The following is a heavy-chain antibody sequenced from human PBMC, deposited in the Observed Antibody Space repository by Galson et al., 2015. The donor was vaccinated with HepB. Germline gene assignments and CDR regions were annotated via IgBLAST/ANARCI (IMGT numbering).Heavy chain of an antibody. Sequence: SVKVSCKASGYTLTNYHFHWVRQAPGQGPEWMGKIFAGGGSTRYAERFQGRVTLTRDSSTSTIYTEVSSLRSDDAAVYYCARETPDTYYFDYWGQGTLVTVSS. V-gene: IGHV1-46*01. CDR2: IFAGGGST. CDR1: GYTLTNYH. D-gene: IGHD2-15*01. CDR3: ARETPDTYYFDY. J-gene: IGHJ4*02.